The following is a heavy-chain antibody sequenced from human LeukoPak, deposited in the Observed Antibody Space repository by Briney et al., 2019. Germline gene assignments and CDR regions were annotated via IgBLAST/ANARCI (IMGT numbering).Heavy chain of an antibody. Sequence: SETLSLTCTVSGGFISSYYWSWIRQPAGKGLEWIGRIYTSGSTNYNPSLKSRVTMSVDTSKNQFSLKLSSVTAADTAVHYCARELLGYCSSTSCYNSSQGYYYYMDVWGKGTTVTVSS. CDR3: ARELLGYCSSTSCYNSSQGYYYYMDV. J-gene: IGHJ6*03. CDR2: IYTSGST. CDR1: GGFISSYY. V-gene: IGHV4-4*07. D-gene: IGHD2-2*02.